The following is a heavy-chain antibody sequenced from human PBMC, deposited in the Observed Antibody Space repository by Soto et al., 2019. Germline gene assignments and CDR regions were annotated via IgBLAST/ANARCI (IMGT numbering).Heavy chain of an antibody. D-gene: IGHD1-7*01. CDR3: ARLNWNCPAGY. CDR1: GFIFSGSA. J-gene: IGHJ4*02. Sequence: EVQLVESGGGLVQPGGSLTLSCVGSGFIFSGSAMYWVRQASGKGLEWVGRIRTKSNNYATSYAVSVEGRFTLSRDDSKNTAYLEMNSLRTDDTAVYYCARLNWNCPAGYWGQGTLVTVSS. V-gene: IGHV3-73*02. CDR2: IRTKSNNYAT.